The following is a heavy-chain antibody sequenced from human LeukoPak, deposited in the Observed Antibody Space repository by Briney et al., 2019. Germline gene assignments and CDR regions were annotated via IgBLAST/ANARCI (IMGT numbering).Heavy chain of an antibody. CDR2: IIPIFGTT. D-gene: IGHD3-10*01. Sequence: GASVKVSCKASGGTFNSYAISWVRQAPGQGLEWMGGIIPIFGTTNYARKFRGRVTLTADKSTRTAYMELSSLRSEDTAVYYCARVPRRGERFDPWGQGTLVTVSS. V-gene: IGHV1-69*06. J-gene: IGHJ5*02. CDR1: GGTFNSYA. CDR3: ARVPRRGERFDP.